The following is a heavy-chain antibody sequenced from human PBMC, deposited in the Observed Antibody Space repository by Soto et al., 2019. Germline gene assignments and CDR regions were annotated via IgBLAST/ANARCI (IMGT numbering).Heavy chain of an antibody. J-gene: IGHJ6*03. CDR1: GGSISGHY. CDR2: MYYSGST. V-gene: IGHV4-59*08. D-gene: IGHD3-16*01. Sequence: QVQLQESGPGLVKPSETLSLSCSVSGGSISGHYWSWVRQTPGKGLEWIGYMYYSGSTNYNPSLKSRVTSSGDTAKNHFSRRLTSVTAADTAGYYCARGPYYDLIWNYYYMDVWGKGTTVTVSS. CDR3: ARGPYYDLIWNYYYMDV.